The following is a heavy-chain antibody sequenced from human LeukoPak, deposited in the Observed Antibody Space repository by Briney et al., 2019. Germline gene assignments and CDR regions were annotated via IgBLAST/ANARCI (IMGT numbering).Heavy chain of an antibody. CDR3: ARGSYYYDSSGYYGGFDP. J-gene: IGHJ5*02. Sequence: NHGESLKISCKGSGYSFTSYWIGWVRQMPGKGLEWMGIIYPGDSDTRYSPSFQGQVTISADKSISTAYLQWSSLKASDTAMYYCARGSYYYDSSGYYGGFDPWGQGTLVTVSS. CDR1: GYSFTSYW. D-gene: IGHD3-22*01. V-gene: IGHV5-51*01. CDR2: IYPGDSDT.